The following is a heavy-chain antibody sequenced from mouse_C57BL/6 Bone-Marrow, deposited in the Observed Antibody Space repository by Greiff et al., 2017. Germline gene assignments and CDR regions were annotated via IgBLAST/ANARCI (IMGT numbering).Heavy chain of an antibody. J-gene: IGHJ4*01. CDR1: GFNIKDDY. CDR2: IDPENGDT. CDR3: TFLPYYYAMDY. Sequence: EVQLQQSGAELVRPGASVKLSCTASGFNIKDDYMHWVKQRPEQGLEWIGWIDPENGDTEYASKFQGKATITADTSSNTAYLQLSSLTSEDTAVYYCTFLPYYYAMDYWGQGTSVTVSS. V-gene: IGHV14-4*01.